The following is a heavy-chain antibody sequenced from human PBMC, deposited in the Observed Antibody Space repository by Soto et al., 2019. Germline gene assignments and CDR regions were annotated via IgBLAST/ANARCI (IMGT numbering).Heavy chain of an antibody. V-gene: IGHV1-69*01. CDR3: ARSGEAYYDVLTGSYKGSSFDP. CDR1: GGSFSYYA. J-gene: IGHJ5*02. CDR2: IIPFSAAA. D-gene: IGHD3-9*01. Sequence: QVQLVQSGAEVKKPGSSVRVSCKASGGSFSYYAISWVRQAPGQGLEWMGGIIPFSAAANYAQKFQGRVTITADESTRMVYMELSSLRPEDTAVYYCARSGEAYYDVLTGSYKGSSFDPWGQGTLVTVSS.